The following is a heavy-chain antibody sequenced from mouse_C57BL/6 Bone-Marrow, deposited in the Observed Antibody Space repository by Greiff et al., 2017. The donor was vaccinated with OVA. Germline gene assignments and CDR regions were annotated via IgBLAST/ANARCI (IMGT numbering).Heavy chain of an antibody. V-gene: IGHV1-59*01. CDR2: IDPSDSYT. CDR3: ARRNYSGFDY. J-gene: IGHJ2*01. D-gene: IGHD1-1*01. Sequence: VQLQQPGAELVRPGTSVKLSCKASGYTFTSYWMHWVKQRPGQGLEWIGVIDPSDSYTNYNQKFKGKATLTVDTSSSTAYMQLSSLTSEDSAVYYCARRNYSGFDYWGQGTTLTVSS. CDR1: GYTFTSYW.